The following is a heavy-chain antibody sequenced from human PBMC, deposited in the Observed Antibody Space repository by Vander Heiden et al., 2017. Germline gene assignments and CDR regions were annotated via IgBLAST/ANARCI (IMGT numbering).Heavy chain of an antibody. D-gene: IGHD2-2*01. Sequence: QVQLQESGPGLVKPSQTLSLTCTVSGGSISSGGYYWSWIRQHPGKGLEWIGYIYYSGSTYYNPSLKSRVTISVDTSKNQFSLKLSSVTAADTAVYYCARDSRAPYCSSTSCLDYYYYYGMDVWGQGTTVTVSS. J-gene: IGHJ6*02. CDR3: ARDSRAPYCSSTSCLDYYYYYGMDV. V-gene: IGHV4-31*03. CDR2: IYYSGST. CDR1: GGSISSGGYY.